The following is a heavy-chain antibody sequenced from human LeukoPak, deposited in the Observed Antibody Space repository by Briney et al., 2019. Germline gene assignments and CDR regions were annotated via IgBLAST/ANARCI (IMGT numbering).Heavy chain of an antibody. Sequence: PGTSLRLSCAASGFTFSTYWMSWVGQAPGKGLEWVANIKEDGSERYYVDSVKGRFTISRDNARNSLYLQMNSLRDEDTAVYYCARDYWASDYWGQGILVTVSS. V-gene: IGHV3-7*01. J-gene: IGHJ4*02. CDR3: ARDYWASDY. D-gene: IGHD2-8*02. CDR2: IKEDGSER. CDR1: GFTFSTYW.